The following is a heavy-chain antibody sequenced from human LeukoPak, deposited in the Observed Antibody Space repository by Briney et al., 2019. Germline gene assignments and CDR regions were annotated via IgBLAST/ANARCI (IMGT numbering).Heavy chain of an antibody. D-gene: IGHD3-22*01. Sequence: GGSLRLSCAASGFSFSSYGMHWVRQAPGKGLEWVAFIRFDGSDKYYADSVKGRFTISRDISKNTLILQLNSLRAEDTAVYYCTKDSTYHYDSSAYYLFDYWGQGTLVTVSS. V-gene: IGHV3-30*02. CDR2: IRFDGSDK. CDR3: TKDSTYHYDSSAYYLFDY. CDR1: GFSFSSYG. J-gene: IGHJ4*02.